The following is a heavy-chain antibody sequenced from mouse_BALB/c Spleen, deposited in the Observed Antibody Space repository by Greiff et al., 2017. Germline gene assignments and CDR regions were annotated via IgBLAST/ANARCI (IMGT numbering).Heavy chain of an antibody. CDR1: GYTFTSYW. D-gene: IGHD2-4*01. J-gene: IGHJ3*01. CDR2: INPSTGYT. V-gene: IGHV1-7*01. CDR3: ARGHIYYDYAWFAY. Sequence: QVQLQQSGAELAKPGASVKMSCKASGYTFTSYWMPWVKQRPGQGLEWIGYINPSTGYTEYNQKFKDKATLTADKSSSTAYMQLSSLTSEDSAVYYCARGHIYYDYAWFAYWGQGTLVTVSA.